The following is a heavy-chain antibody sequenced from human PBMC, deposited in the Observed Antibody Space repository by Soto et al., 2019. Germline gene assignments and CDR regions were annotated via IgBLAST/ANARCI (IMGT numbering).Heavy chain of an antibody. Sequence: GGSLRLSCAASGFTFSSYAMHWVRQAPGKGLEWVAVISYDGSNKYYADSVKGRFTISRDNSKNTLYLQMNSLRAEDTAVYYCARDRVAAAGTFSVWAVRSEAYYYYYYGMDVWGQGTTVTVSS. CDR1: GFTFSSYA. CDR2: ISYDGSNK. D-gene: IGHD6-13*01. CDR3: ARDRVAAAGTFSVWAVRSEAYYYYYYGMDV. J-gene: IGHJ6*02. V-gene: IGHV3-30-3*01.